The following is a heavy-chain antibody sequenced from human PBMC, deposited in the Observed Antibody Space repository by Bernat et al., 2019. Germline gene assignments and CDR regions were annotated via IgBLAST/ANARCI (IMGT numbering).Heavy chain of an antibody. CDR2: IYYSGST. CDR1: GGSISSYY. Sequence: QVQLQESGPGLVKPSETLSLTCTVSGGSISSYYWSWIRQPPGKGLEWIGYIYYSGSTNYNPSLKSRVTISVDTSKNQFSLKLSSVTAADTAVYYCARFTVTSKTYYYYYYMDVWGKGTTVTVSS. J-gene: IGHJ6*03. CDR3: ARFTVTSKTYYYYYYMDV. D-gene: IGHD4-11*01. V-gene: IGHV4-59*01.